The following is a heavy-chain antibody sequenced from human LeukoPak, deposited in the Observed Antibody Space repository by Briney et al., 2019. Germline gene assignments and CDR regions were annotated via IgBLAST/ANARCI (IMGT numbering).Heavy chain of an antibody. CDR1: GFTFRSYG. Sequence: GGSLRLSCTASGFTFRSYGMHWVRQAPGKGLEWLAIVSYDGSKKYYADSVKGRFTISRDNSKNTLYLQMNSLRAEDTALYYCAKDVGPGSSWLCYFDYWGQGTLVTVSS. V-gene: IGHV3-30*18. CDR3: AKDVGPGSSWLCYFDY. CDR2: VSYDGSKK. D-gene: IGHD6-13*01. J-gene: IGHJ4*02.